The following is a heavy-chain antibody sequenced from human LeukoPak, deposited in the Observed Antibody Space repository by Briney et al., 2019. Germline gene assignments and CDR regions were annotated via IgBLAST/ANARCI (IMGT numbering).Heavy chain of an antibody. V-gene: IGHV3-23*01. CDR2: ISGSGDST. CDR1: GFTFSSYW. Sequence: GGSLRLSCAASGFTFSSYWMSWVRQAPGKGLEWVSTISGSGDSTDYADSVKGRLAISRDNSKNTVYLQMNSLRVEDTAVYYCAKAIWASTVGAAGIFFDYWGQGILVTVSS. J-gene: IGHJ4*02. D-gene: IGHD1-26*01. CDR3: AKAIWASTVGAAGIFFDY.